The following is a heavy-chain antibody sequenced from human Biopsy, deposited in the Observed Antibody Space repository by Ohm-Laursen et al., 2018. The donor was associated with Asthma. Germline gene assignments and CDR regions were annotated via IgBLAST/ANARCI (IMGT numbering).Heavy chain of an antibody. CDR2: INYRGDT. CDR3: VRGEEVAGTYFKD. CDR1: GGSFTHYF. J-gene: IGHJ1*01. V-gene: IGHV4-34*01. D-gene: IGHD6-19*01. Sequence: GTLSLTCAISGGSFTHYFWMWIRQPPGKGLEWIGEINYRGDTNYNPSLESRVSIPVDTSTYHFSLRLNSVTAADTAVYYCVRGEEVAGTYFKDWDQGTLVTVSS.